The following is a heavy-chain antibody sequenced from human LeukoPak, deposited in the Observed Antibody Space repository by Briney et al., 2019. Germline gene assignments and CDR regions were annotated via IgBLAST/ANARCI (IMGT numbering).Heavy chain of an antibody. CDR3: ARTTIHYYMDV. D-gene: IGHD5-24*01. Sequence: SETLSLTCTVFGGSISSSSYYWGWIRQPPGKGLEWIGSIYYSGSTYYNPSLKSRVTISVDTSKNQFSLKLSSVTAADTAVYYCARTTIHYYMDVWGKGTTVTVSS. J-gene: IGHJ6*03. CDR1: GGSISSSSYY. CDR2: IYYSGST. V-gene: IGHV4-39*01.